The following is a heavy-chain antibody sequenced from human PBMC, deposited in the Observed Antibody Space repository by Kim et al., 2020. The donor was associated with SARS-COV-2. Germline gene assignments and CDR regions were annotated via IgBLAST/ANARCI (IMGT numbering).Heavy chain of an antibody. Sequence: SVKVSCKASGYTFTSYGISWERQAPGQGLEWMGWISAYNGNTNYAQKLQGRVTMTTDTSTSTAYMELRSLRSDDTAVYYCARSMITFGGPYDPQFDYWGQGTLVTVSS. CDR3: ARSMITFGGPYDPQFDY. J-gene: IGHJ4*02. V-gene: IGHV1-18*04. CDR2: ISAYNGNT. CDR1: GYTFTSYG. D-gene: IGHD3-16*01.